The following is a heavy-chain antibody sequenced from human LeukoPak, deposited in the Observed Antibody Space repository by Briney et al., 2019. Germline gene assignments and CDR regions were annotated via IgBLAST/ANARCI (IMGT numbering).Heavy chain of an antibody. CDR3: AKGSRGSVDTAMVTGY. D-gene: IGHD5-18*01. CDR2: ISYDGSNK. V-gene: IGHV3-30*18. J-gene: IGHJ4*02. Sequence: PGGSLRLSCAASGFTFSSYGMHWVRQAPGKGLEWVAVISYDGSNKYYADSVKGRFTISRDNSKNTLYLQMNSLRAEDTAVYYCAKGSRGSVDTAMVTGYWGQGTLVTVSS. CDR1: GFTFSSYG.